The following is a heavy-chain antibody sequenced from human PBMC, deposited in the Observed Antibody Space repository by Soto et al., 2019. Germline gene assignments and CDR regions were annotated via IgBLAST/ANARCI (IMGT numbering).Heavy chain of an antibody. CDR2: IYYSGST. V-gene: IGHV4-59*08. CDR3: AAMLIVGATANYFEY. D-gene: IGHD1-26*01. CDR1: GCSISSYY. Sequence: SETLSLTCTVSGCSISSYYWSWIRQPPGKGLEWIGYIYYSGSTNYNPSLKSRVTISVDTSKNQFSLKLSSVTAADTAVYYCAAMLIVGATANYFEYWDEGNLVTVPP. J-gene: IGHJ4*01.